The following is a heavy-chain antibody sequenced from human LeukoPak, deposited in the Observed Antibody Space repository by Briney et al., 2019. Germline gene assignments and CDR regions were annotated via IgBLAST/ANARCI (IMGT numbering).Heavy chain of an antibody. V-gene: IGHV1-18*01. Sequence: GASVKVSCKASGYTFTNYGITWVRQAPGQGLEWMGWISGYNGHTNYAQKLQGRVTMTTDTSTSTAYMELWSLRSDDTAMYYCAGMMTPRLYYDSSGYYYGAFDIWGQGTMVTVSS. D-gene: IGHD3-22*01. CDR3: AGMMTPRLYYDSSGYYYGAFDI. CDR1: GYTFTNYG. CDR2: ISGYNGHT. J-gene: IGHJ3*02.